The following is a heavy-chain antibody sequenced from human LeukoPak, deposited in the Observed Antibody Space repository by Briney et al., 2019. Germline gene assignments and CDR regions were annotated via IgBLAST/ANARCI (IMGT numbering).Heavy chain of an antibody. CDR1: GYTFTGYY. Sequence: ASVKVSCKASGYTFTGYYMHWVRQAPGQGLEWMGRINPNSGGTNYAQKFQGRVTMTRDTSISTAYMELSRLRSDDTAVYYCARDSSSSWWFDPWGQGTLVTLSS. V-gene: IGHV1-2*06. CDR2: INPNSGGT. J-gene: IGHJ5*02. D-gene: IGHD6-6*01. CDR3: ARDSSSSWWFDP.